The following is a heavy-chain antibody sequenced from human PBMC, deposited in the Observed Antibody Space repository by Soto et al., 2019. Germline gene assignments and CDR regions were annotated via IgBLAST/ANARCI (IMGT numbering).Heavy chain of an antibody. V-gene: IGHV4-4*02. Sequence: QVQLQESGPGLVKPSGTLSLTCAVSGGSISSSNWWSWVRQPPGKGLEWIGEIYHSGSTNYNPSLKSRVTISVDKSKNQFSLKLSSGTAADTAVYYCARGGYYGSGSYTKNYFDYWGQGTLVTVSS. D-gene: IGHD3-10*01. CDR2: IYHSGST. CDR3: ARGGYYGSGSYTKNYFDY. CDR1: GGSISSSNW. J-gene: IGHJ4*02.